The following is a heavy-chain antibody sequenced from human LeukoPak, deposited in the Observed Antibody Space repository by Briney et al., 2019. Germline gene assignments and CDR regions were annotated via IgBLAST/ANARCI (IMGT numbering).Heavy chain of an antibody. V-gene: IGHV4-59*01. CDR2: IYYTGYT. CDR1: GDSITNSY. J-gene: IGHJ4*02. CDR3: ARAPIGSVDY. D-gene: IGHD1-1*01. Sequence: PSETLSLTCTVFGDSITNSYWTWIRLPPGKGREWIAYIYYTGYTNYNPSLKSRVSISVDTSKNQLSLKLISVTAADTAVYYCARAPIGSVDYWGPGAQVTVSS.